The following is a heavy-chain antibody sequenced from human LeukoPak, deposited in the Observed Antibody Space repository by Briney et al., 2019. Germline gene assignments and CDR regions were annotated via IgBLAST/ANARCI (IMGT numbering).Heavy chain of an antibody. V-gene: IGHV4-39*02. CDR3: ATLDGYLDY. Sequence: SETLSLTCTVSGGSISSSSYYWGWIRQPPGKGLEWIASIYSSGRTYYNLSLKSRVTISVDTSKNHFSLRLSSVTAADTAVYYCATLDGYLDYWSQGTLVTVSS. J-gene: IGHJ4*02. CDR2: IYSSGRT. D-gene: IGHD5-24*01. CDR1: GGSISSSSYY.